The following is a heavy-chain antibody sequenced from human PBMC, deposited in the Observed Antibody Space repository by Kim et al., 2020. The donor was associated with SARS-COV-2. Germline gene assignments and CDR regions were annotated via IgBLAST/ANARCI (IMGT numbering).Heavy chain of an antibody. V-gene: IGHV4-59*01. D-gene: IGHD2-15*01. CDR3: ARVIGCSGGSCYEGFDY. Sequence: LTSRVTISVDTAKNQYSLKLSSVTAADTAVYYCARVIGCSGGSCYEGFDYWGQGTLVTVSS. J-gene: IGHJ4*02.